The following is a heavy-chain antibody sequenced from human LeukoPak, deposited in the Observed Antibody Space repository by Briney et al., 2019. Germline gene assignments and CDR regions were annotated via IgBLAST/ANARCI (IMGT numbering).Heavy chain of an antibody. Sequence: SETLSLTCAVYGGSFSGYYWSWIRQPPGKGLEWIGEINHSGSTNYNPSLKSRVTISVDTSKNQFSLKLSSVTAADTAVYYCARLRCSSCPTDYWGLGTLVTVSS. D-gene: IGHD6-13*01. CDR3: ARLRCSSCPTDY. CDR2: INHSGST. V-gene: IGHV4-34*01. CDR1: GGSFSGYY. J-gene: IGHJ4*02.